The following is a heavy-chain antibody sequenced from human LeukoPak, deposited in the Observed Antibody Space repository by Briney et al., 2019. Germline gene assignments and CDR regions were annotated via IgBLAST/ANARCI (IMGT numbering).Heavy chain of an antibody. CDR1: GFTFSSYG. Sequence: GGSLRLSCAASGFTFSSYGLHWVRQAPRKGLEWVAVISYDGSNKYYADSVKGQFTISRDKSKNSLYMQMNSLRAEDTAVYYCAKLGGGYSYGYSGEVSDYWGQGTLVTVSS. V-gene: IGHV3-30*18. CDR3: AKLGGGYSYGYSGEVSDY. D-gene: IGHD5-18*01. CDR2: ISYDGSNK. J-gene: IGHJ4*02.